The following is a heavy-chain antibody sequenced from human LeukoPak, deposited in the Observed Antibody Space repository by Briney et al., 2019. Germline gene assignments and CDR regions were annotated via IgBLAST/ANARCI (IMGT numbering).Heavy chain of an antibody. CDR2: IYPGDSHT. J-gene: IGHJ6*02. CDR3: ARLLYSSSSNYYYGLDV. V-gene: IGHV5-51*01. D-gene: IGHD6-6*01. Sequence: WIGTVRQMPRKVLERVRVIYPGDSHTRYSPSFQGQVTISTDKSITTAYLQWSSLKASDTAMYYCARLLYSSSSNYYYGLDVWGQGTTVTVSS. CDR1: W.